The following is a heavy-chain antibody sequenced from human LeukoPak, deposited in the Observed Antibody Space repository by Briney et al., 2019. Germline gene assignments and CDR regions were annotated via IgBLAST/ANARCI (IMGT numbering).Heavy chain of an antibody. Sequence: PSETLSLTCTVSGGSISSYYWSWIRQPPGKGLEWMGYIYYSGSTNYNPSLKSRVTISVETSKNEFSLKLRSVTAADTAVYYCARGVGFDPWGQGTLVTVSS. J-gene: IGHJ5*02. CDR3: ARGVGFDP. CDR2: IYYSGST. V-gene: IGHV4-59*01. CDR1: GGSISSYY.